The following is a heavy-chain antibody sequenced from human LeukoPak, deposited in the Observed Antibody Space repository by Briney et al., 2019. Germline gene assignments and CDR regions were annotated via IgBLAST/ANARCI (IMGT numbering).Heavy chain of an antibody. CDR3: ARGHYGDYTNRILYYYYGMDV. CDR1: GGSISSYY. D-gene: IGHD4-17*01. J-gene: IGHJ6*02. CDR2: IYYSGST. V-gene: IGHV4-59*01. Sequence: PSETLSLTCTVSGGSISSYYWSWIRQPPGKGLEWIGYIYYSGSTNYNPSLKSRVTISVDTSKNQFSLKLSSVTAADTAVYYCARGHYGDYTNRILYYYYGMDVWGQGTTVTVSS.